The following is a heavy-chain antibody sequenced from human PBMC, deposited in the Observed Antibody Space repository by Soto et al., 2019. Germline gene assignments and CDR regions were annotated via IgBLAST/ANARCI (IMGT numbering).Heavy chain of an antibody. CDR3: ARSWHYDFWSGYPY. CDR2: ISSSSSYI. Sequence: GGSLRLSCAASEFTFSSYSMNRVRQAPGKGLEWVSSISSSSSYIYYEDSVKGRFTISRDNAKNSLYLQMNSLRAEDTAVYYCARSWHYDFWSGYPYWGQGTLVTVSS. D-gene: IGHD3-3*01. V-gene: IGHV3-21*01. J-gene: IGHJ4*02. CDR1: EFTFSSYS.